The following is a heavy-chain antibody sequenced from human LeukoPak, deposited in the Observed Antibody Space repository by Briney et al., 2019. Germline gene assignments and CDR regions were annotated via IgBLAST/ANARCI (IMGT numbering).Heavy chain of an antibody. CDR2: MYYSGST. V-gene: IGHV4-30-4*01. Sequence: SESLSLTCTVSGGSISSGDYCWSWIRQPPGKGLEWIAYMYYSGSTYYNPSLKSRVTMSADTSKNQLSLKLSSVTAADTAVYYCARPYYYDSRIDPWGQGILVTVSS. J-gene: IGHJ5*02. CDR1: GGSISSGDYC. D-gene: IGHD3-22*01. CDR3: ARPYYYDSRIDP.